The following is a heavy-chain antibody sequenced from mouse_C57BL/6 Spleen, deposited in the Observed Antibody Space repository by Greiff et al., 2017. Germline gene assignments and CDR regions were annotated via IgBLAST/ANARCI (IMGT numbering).Heavy chain of an antibody. Sequence: EVQLQQSGPELVKPGASVKMSCKASGYTFTDYNMHWVKQSHGKSLEWIGYINPNNGGTSYNQKFKGKATLTVNKSSSTAYMELRSLTSEDSAVYYCATTGGSSYDAMDYWGQGTSVTVSS. J-gene: IGHJ4*01. CDR3: ATTGGSSYDAMDY. CDR2: INPNNGGT. D-gene: IGHD1-1*01. V-gene: IGHV1-22*01. CDR1: GYTFTDYN.